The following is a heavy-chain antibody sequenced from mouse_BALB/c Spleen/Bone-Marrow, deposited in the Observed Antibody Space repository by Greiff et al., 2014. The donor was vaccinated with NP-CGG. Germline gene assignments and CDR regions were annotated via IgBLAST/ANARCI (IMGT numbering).Heavy chain of an antibody. V-gene: IGHV14-1*02. CDR3: ARGDWYAMDY. CDR1: GFNIKDYY. CDR2: IDPENGNT. D-gene: IGHD4-1*01. Sequence: VQLQQSGAEIVRPGALVKLSCKASGFNIKDYYMQWVKQRPEQGLEWIGWIDPENGNTLYDPKFKGKASITADTSSNTAYLQISSLTSEDTAVYYCARGDWYAMDYWGQGTSVTVSS. J-gene: IGHJ4*01.